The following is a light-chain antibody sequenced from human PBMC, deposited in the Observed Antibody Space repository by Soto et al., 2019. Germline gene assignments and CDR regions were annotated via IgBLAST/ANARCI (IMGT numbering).Light chain of an antibody. CDR3: QQYDSYSSGP. CDR1: QSITTW. J-gene: IGKJ1*01. V-gene: IGKV1-5*01. Sequence: DIQMTQSPSTLSASVGDRVTTTCRASQSITTWLAWYQQKPGKAPNLLIYDASSLESGVPSRFSGSGSGTEFTLTISNLQPDDFATYYCQQYDSYSSGPFGQGTKVDIK. CDR2: DAS.